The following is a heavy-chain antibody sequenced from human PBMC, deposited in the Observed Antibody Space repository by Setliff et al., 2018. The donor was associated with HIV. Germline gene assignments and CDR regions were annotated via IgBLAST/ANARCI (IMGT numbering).Heavy chain of an antibody. V-gene: IGHV4-4*02. CDR1: GDSVSGSNW. Sequence: SETLSLTCNVSGDSVSGSNWWTWVRRSPQKGLEWIGEVYHSGATNYNPSLKSRVAMSVDKSENQFSLRLNSVTAADTAVYYCARGLSIFGVATPGFYSIMDVWGKGTTVTVSS. CDR3: ARGLSIFGVATPGFYSIMDV. CDR2: VYHSGAT. D-gene: IGHD3-3*01. J-gene: IGHJ6*03.